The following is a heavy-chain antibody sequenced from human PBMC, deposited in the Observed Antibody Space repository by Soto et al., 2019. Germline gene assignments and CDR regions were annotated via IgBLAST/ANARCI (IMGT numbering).Heavy chain of an antibody. Sequence: EVQLVESGGGLVQPGGSLRLSCAASGFTFSSYSMNWVRQAPGKGLEWVSYISSSSSTIYYADSVKGRFTISRDNAKNSLYLQMNSLRDEDTAVYYCARERPVIHPRKMTTVTLFDYWGQGTLVTVSS. CDR3: ARERPVIHPRKMTTVTLFDY. CDR1: GFTFSSYS. D-gene: IGHD4-17*01. V-gene: IGHV3-48*02. J-gene: IGHJ4*02. CDR2: ISSSSSTI.